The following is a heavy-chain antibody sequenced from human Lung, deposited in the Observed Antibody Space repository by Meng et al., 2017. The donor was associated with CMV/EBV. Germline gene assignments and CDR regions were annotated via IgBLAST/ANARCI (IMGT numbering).Heavy chain of an antibody. CDR2: INPNSGGT. J-gene: IGHJ5*02. Sequence: ASXXVSXKASGYTFTGYYMHWVRQAPGQGLEWMGWINPNSGGTNYAQKFQGRVTMTRDTSISTAYMELSRLRSDDTAVYYCARVDCSSTSCYLLDGWFDPWXQGTLATFPS. D-gene: IGHD2-2*01. CDR1: GYTFTGYY. V-gene: IGHV1-2*02. CDR3: ARVDCSSTSCYLLDGWFDP.